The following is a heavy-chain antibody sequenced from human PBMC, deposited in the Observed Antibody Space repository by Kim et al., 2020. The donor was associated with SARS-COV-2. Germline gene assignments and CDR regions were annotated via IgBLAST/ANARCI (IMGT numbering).Heavy chain of an antibody. J-gene: IGHJ4*02. CDR2: IIPIFGTA. V-gene: IGHV1-69*13. D-gene: IGHD2-21*02. CDR1: GGTFSSYA. CDR3: ARDRAYCGGDCYSGFDY. Sequence: SVKVSCKASGGTFSSYAISWVRQAPGQGLEWMGGIIPIFGTANYAQKFQGRVTITADESTSTAYMELSSLRSEDTAVYYCARDRAYCGGDCYSGFDYWGQGTLVTVSS.